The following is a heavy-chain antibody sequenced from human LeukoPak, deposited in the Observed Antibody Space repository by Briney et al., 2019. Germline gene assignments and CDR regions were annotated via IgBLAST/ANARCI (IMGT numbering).Heavy chain of an antibody. CDR1: GGTFSSYA. CDR2: IIPIFGTA. CDR3: AKYANWEQSFDY. D-gene: IGHD7-27*01. J-gene: IGHJ4*02. Sequence: AASVKVSCKASGGTFSSYAISWVRQAPGQGLEWMGGIIPIFGTANYAQKFQGRVTITADESTSTAYMELSSLRSEDTAVYYCAKYANWEQSFDYWGQGALVTVSS. V-gene: IGHV1-69*01.